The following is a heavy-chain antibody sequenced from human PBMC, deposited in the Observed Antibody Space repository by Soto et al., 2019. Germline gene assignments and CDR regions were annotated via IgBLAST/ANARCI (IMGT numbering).Heavy chain of an antibody. J-gene: IGHJ3*02. Sequence: GKGLEWIGYIYYSGSTKYNPSLKSRVTISVDTSKNQFSLKLNSVTAADTAVYYCPGGRRQRVNHHALDIWGQGTMDTV. CDR3: PGGRRQRVNHHALDI. CDR2: IYYSGST. V-gene: IGHV4-59*01.